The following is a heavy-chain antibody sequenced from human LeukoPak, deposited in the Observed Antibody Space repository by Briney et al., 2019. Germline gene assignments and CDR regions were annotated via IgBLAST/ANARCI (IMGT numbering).Heavy chain of an antibody. J-gene: IGHJ4*02. Sequence: SSETLSLTCAVYGGSFSGYYWSWIRQPPGKGLEWIGEINHSGSTNYNPSLKSRVTISVDTSKNQFSLKLSSVTAADTAVYYCASVRTLLDDSSGYSRISYYFDYWGQGTLVTVSS. V-gene: IGHV4-34*01. D-gene: IGHD3-22*01. CDR1: GGSFSGYY. CDR3: ASVRTLLDDSSGYSRISYYFDY. CDR2: INHSGST.